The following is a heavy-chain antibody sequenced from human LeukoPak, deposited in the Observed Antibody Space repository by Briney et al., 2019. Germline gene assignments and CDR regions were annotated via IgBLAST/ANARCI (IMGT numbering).Heavy chain of an antibody. Sequence: PSETLSLTCTVSGGSISSSSHYWGWIRQPPGQGLEWIGSIYYSGTTYYNPSLRSRVTVSVDMSKNQFSLKLTSVTAADTAVYYCAREGCTSSSCFSNFDYWGQGTLVTVSS. V-gene: IGHV4-39*07. CDR1: GGSISSSSHY. CDR3: AREGCTSSSCFSNFDY. CDR2: IYYSGTT. D-gene: IGHD2-2*01. J-gene: IGHJ4*02.